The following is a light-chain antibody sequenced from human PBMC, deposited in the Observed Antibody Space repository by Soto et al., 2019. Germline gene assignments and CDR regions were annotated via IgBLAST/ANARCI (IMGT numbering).Light chain of an antibody. Sequence: EIVMTQSPGTLSLSPGERATLSCRASQSVSSNFLAWYQQKPGQAPRLLIYDGSNRATGIPDRFSGSGSGTDFTLTISRLEPEDFAVYYCQQYDSSPRTFGQGTKVDI. CDR3: QQYDSSPRT. CDR2: DGS. J-gene: IGKJ1*01. V-gene: IGKV3-20*01. CDR1: QSVSSNF.